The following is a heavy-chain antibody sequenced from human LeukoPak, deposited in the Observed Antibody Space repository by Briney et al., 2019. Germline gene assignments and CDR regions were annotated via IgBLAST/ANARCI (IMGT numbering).Heavy chain of an antibody. CDR3: ARSRRFPQRGYSYGYRRDWYFDL. CDR1: GYSISSGYY. V-gene: IGHV4-38-2*02. J-gene: IGHJ2*01. D-gene: IGHD5-18*01. CDR2: IYHSGST. Sequence: PSETLSLTCTVSGYSISSGYYWGWIRQPPGKGLEWIGSIYHSGSTYYNPSLKGRVTISVDTSKNQFSLKLSSVTAADTAVYYCARSRRFPQRGYSYGYRRDWYFDLWGRGTLVTVSS.